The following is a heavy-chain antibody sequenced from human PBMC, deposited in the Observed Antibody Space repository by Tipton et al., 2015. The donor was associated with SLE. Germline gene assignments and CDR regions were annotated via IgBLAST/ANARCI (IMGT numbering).Heavy chain of an antibody. V-gene: IGHV4-59*01. CDR1: GGSIISYY. Sequence: TLSLTCTVSGGSIISYYWTWIRQPPGKGLEYIGNIYSTGSANYGPSLKSRVTISLDTSKNQFSLKLGSVTAADTAVYYCARTGLGYCSGGSCYPLYYWGQGTLVTVSP. J-gene: IGHJ4*02. CDR2: IYSTGSA. D-gene: IGHD2-15*01. CDR3: ARTGLGYCSGGSCYPLYY.